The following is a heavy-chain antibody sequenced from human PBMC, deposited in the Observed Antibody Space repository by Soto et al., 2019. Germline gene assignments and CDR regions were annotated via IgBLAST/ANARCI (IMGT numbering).Heavy chain of an antibody. J-gene: IGHJ4*02. CDR1: GFTLSSCV. Sequence: ELQLLESGGGLVQPGGSLRLSCAASGFTLSSCVMTWVRQAPGKGLEWVSGIDVGGGGTYYADSVKGRFTISRDNSKNTLYLQMTSLGADDTAVYYCAKGPEQLVHGVFDYWGQGVLVTVSS. D-gene: IGHD6-6*01. CDR2: IDVGGGGT. CDR3: AKGPEQLVHGVFDY. V-gene: IGHV3-23*01.